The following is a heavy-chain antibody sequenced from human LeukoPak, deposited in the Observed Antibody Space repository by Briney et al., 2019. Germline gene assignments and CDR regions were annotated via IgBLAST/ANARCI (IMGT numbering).Heavy chain of an antibody. D-gene: IGHD3-3*01. CDR3: AREVATIFGVVIPAYFDY. CDR2: IYYSGST. J-gene: IGHJ4*02. CDR1: GGSISSSSYY. V-gene: IGHV4-39*07. Sequence: SETLSLTCTVSGGSISSSSYYWGWIRQPPGKGLEWIGSIYYSGSTYYNPSLKSRVTISVDTSKNQFSLKLSSVTAADTAVYYCAREVATIFGVVIPAYFDYWGQGTLVTVSS.